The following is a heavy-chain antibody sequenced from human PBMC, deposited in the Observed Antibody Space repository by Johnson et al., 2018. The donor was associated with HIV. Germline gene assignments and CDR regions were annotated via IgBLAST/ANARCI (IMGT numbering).Heavy chain of an antibody. CDR3: TRLPSGYSRDAFDI. Sequence: QVQLVESGGRVVQPGRSLRLSCAAPGFTFSSYAMHWVRQAPGKGLEWVAVISYDGTNKYYADSVKGRFTISRDNAKNTLYLQMNSLRAEDTAVYYCTRLPSGYSRDAFDIWGQGTMVTVSS. CDR1: GFTFSSYA. CDR2: ISYDGTNK. J-gene: IGHJ3*02. D-gene: IGHD5-18*01. V-gene: IGHV3-30*04.